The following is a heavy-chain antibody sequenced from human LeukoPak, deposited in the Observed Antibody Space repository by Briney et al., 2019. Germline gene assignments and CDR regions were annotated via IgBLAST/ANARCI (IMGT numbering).Heavy chain of an antibody. D-gene: IGHD3-10*01. CDR1: GFSFSSYG. Sequence: GGSLRLSCAASGFSFSSYGMHWVRQAPGKGLEWVAVAWYDGSTKYYQDSVKGRFTISRDNSKNTLSLQMNSLRAEDTAVYYCTKWSTSGSYYTEWGQGTLVIVSS. V-gene: IGHV3-33*06. CDR3: TKWSTSGSYYTE. CDR2: AWYDGSTK. J-gene: IGHJ4*02.